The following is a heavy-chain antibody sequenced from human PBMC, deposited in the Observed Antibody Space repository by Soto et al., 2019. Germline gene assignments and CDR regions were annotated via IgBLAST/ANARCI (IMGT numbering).Heavy chain of an antibody. Sequence: QVQLVQSGAEVKKPGASVKVSCKASGYMFSGFGINWVRQAPGQGLEWMGWIRPYDGNTDYAQNLQGRLTMTTDTSTSTAYMELRSLTSDDTAVYYCARDLDGSGSYYTDYWGPGTLVTDSS. D-gene: IGHD3-10*01. CDR2: IRPYDGNT. CDR3: ARDLDGSGSYYTDY. V-gene: IGHV1-18*01. CDR1: GYMFSGFG. J-gene: IGHJ4*02.